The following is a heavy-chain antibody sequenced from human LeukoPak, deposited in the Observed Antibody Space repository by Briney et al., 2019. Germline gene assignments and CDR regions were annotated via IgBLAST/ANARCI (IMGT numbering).Heavy chain of an antibody. CDR3: ARQRIVGATTPFDY. J-gene: IGHJ4*02. V-gene: IGHV4-34*01. CDR2: INHSGSA. Sequence: SETLSLTCAVYGGSFSGYYWSWIRQPPGKGLEWIGEINHSGSANYSPSLKSRVTVSVDTSKNQFSLKVSSVTAADTAVYYCARQRIVGATTPFDYWGQGTLVTVSS. CDR1: GGSFSGYY. D-gene: IGHD1-26*01.